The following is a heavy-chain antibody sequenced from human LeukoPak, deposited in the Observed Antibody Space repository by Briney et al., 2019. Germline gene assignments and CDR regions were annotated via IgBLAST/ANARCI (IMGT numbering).Heavy chain of an antibody. Sequence: GASVKVSCKASGYTFTGYYMHWVRPAPGQGLAWMGWVNPNSGGTNYAQKFQGRVTMTRDTSISTAYMELSRLRSDDTAVYYCARDLGTTGTNWFDPWGQGTLVTVSS. D-gene: IGHD4-11*01. CDR2: VNPNSGGT. CDR1: GYTFTGYY. V-gene: IGHV1-2*02. CDR3: ARDLGTTGTNWFDP. J-gene: IGHJ5*02.